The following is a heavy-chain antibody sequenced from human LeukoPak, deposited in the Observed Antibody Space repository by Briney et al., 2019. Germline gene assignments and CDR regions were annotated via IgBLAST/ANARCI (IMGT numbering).Heavy chain of an antibody. CDR2: IYSSGVT. Sequence: PSETLSLTCTVSGGSINNYYWSWIRQPPGKGLEWLGDIYSSGVTNYNPSLQSRVTISIDTSKNQFSLKVSSVTAADTAVYYCARHDNVPVLRHGFDHWGQGTLVTVSS. D-gene: IGHD2-8*01. J-gene: IGHJ4*02. V-gene: IGHV4-59*08. CDR1: GGSINNYY. CDR3: ARHDNVPVLRHGFDH.